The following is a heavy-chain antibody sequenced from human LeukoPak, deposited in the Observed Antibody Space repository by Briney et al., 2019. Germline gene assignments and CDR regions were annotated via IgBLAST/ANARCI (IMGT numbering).Heavy chain of an antibody. Sequence: SQTLSLTCAVSGGSISSGGYSWSWIRQPPGKGLEWIGYIYHSGSTYYNPSLKSRVTISVDRSKNQFSLKLSSVTAADTAVYYCARSPYKPQRRAFDIWGQGTMVTVSS. D-gene: IGHD1-20*01. J-gene: IGHJ3*02. CDR2: IYHSGST. V-gene: IGHV4-30-2*01. CDR1: GGSISSGGYS. CDR3: ARSPYKPQRRAFDI.